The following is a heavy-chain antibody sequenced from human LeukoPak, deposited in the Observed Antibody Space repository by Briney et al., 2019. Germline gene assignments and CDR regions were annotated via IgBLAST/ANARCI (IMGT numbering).Heavy chain of an antibody. V-gene: IGHV4-30-2*01. CDR1: GGSISGSGYY. J-gene: IGHJ3*02. CDR3: ARPRPRDRSAFDI. CDR2: IYHTGST. Sequence: ASGTLSLTCTVSGGSISGSGYYWSWIRQPPGKGLEWIGYIYHTGSTYYNPSLASRVTISVDRSKNQFSLRLTSVTAADTAVYYCARPRPRDRSAFDIWGQGTMVTVSS.